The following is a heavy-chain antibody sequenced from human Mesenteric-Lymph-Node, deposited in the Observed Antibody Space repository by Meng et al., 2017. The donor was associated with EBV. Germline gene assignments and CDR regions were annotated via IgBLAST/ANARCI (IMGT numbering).Heavy chain of an antibody. Sequence: QLVQSGAEVKKPRASVKVSCKASVYTFTRYGISWVRQAPGQGLEWMGWISAYNGNTNYAQKLQGRVTMTTDTSTSTAYMELRSLRSDDTAVYYCARATHSSSWYGWFYYYGMDVWGQGTTVTVSS. V-gene: IGHV1-18*01. CDR3: ARATHSSSWYGWFYYYGMDV. D-gene: IGHD6-13*01. CDR1: VYTFTRYG. CDR2: ISAYNGNT. J-gene: IGHJ6*02.